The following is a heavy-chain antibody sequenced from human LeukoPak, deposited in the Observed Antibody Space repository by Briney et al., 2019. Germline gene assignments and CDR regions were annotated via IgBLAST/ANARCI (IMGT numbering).Heavy chain of an antibody. CDR1: GFTFSSYG. J-gene: IGHJ4*02. Sequence: PGGTLRLSCAASGFTFSSYGMSWVRQAPGKGLEWVSAISGSGGSTYYADSVKGRFTISRDNSKNTLYLQMNSLRAEDTAVYYCAKPHSSSSRYYFDYWGQGTLVTVSS. V-gene: IGHV3-23*01. D-gene: IGHD6-6*01. CDR2: ISGSGGST. CDR3: AKPHSSSSRYYFDY.